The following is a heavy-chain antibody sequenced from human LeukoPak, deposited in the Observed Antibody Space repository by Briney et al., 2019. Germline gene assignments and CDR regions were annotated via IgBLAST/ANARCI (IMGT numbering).Heavy chain of an antibody. J-gene: IGHJ5*02. CDR2: ISAYNGNT. V-gene: IGHV1-18*01. CDR3: ARNPYCSNGVCYLFDP. D-gene: IGHD2-8*01. CDR1: GYTFTSYG. Sequence: ASVKVSCKASGYTFTSYGITWVRQAPEQGLEWMGWISAYNGNTNYAQKLQGRVSMTTDTSTSTAYMELKSLRSDDTAVYYCARNPYCSNGVCYLFDPWGQGTLVTVSS.